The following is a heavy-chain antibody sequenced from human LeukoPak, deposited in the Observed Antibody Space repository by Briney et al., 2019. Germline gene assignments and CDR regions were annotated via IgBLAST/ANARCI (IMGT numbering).Heavy chain of an antibody. Sequence: RASVKVSCKASGYTFTGYYMHWVRQAPGQGLEWMGWINPNSGGTNYAQKFQGRVTMTRDTSISTAYMELSRLRSDDTAVYYCAREGPEDIVVVPAATANWFDPWGQGTLVTVSS. V-gene: IGHV1-2*02. J-gene: IGHJ5*02. CDR3: AREGPEDIVVVPAATANWFDP. D-gene: IGHD2-2*01. CDR2: INPNSGGT. CDR1: GYTFTGYY.